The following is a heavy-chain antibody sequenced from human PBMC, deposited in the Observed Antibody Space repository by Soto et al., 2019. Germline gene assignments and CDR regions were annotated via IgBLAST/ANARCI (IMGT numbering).Heavy chain of an antibody. J-gene: IGHJ4*02. CDR2: INSDGSST. Sequence: PGGSLRLSCAASGFTFSSYWMHWVRQAPGKGLVWVSCINSDGSSTSYADSVKGRFTISRDNAKNTLYLQMNSLRAEDTAVYYCARASTSSYELDCWGQGTLVTVSS. V-gene: IGHV3-74*01. CDR1: GFTFSSYW. D-gene: IGHD5-12*01. CDR3: ARASTSSYELDC.